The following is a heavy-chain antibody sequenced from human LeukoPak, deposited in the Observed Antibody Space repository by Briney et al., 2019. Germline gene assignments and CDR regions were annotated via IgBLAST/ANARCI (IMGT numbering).Heavy chain of an antibody. CDR2: IYYSGTT. Sequence: PSETLSLTCSVSGDSSSSYHWSWIRQPPGKELEWIGYIYYSGTTNYNPSLKSRVTISVDTSKNQISLKLSSVTAADTAVYYCAGGYGIGWPIYWGQGTLVTVSS. D-gene: IGHD6-19*01. CDR1: GDSSSSYH. V-gene: IGHV4-59*03. CDR3: AGGYGIGWPIY. J-gene: IGHJ4*02.